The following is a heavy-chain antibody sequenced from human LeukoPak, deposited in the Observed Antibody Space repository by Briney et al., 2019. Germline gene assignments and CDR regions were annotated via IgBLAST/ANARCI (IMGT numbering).Heavy chain of an antibody. Sequence: GGSLRLSCVASGFTFSTYGMHWVRQAPGKGLEGVAFIWYDGTNKYYADSVKGRFTIPRDNSKNTVYVQMKSLRAEDTAVYYCARGGIGGITSLGFDYWGQGTLVTVSS. V-gene: IGHV3-30*02. CDR1: GFTFSTYG. J-gene: IGHJ4*02. CDR2: IWYDGTNK. CDR3: ARGGIGGITSLGFDY. D-gene: IGHD1-26*01.